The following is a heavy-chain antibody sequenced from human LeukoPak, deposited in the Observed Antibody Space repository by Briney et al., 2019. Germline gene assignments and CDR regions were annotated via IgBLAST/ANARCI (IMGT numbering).Heavy chain of an antibody. J-gene: IGHJ5*02. Sequence: GASVKVSCKASGYTFTSYDINWVRQATGQGLEWMGWMNPNSGNTGYAQKFQGRVTMTRNTSISTAYMELSSLRSEDTAVYCCARGREQWLVIGGYNWFDPWAREPWSPSPQ. CDR3: ARGREQWLVIGGYNWFDP. CDR1: GYTFTSYD. CDR2: MNPNSGNT. D-gene: IGHD6-19*01. V-gene: IGHV1-8*01.